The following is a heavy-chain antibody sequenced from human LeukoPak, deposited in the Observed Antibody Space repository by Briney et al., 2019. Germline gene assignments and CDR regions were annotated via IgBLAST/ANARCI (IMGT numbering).Heavy chain of an antibody. D-gene: IGHD3-9*01. V-gene: IGHV1-24*01. CDR1: GYTLTESS. Sequence: ASVKVSCKVSGYTLTESSTHWVRQAPGKGLEWMGSFDPEDGETIYAQKFQGRVTMTEDTSTDTAYMELNSLRSEDTAVYYCATRERYFDWFPPHYWGQGTLVTVSS. CDR2: FDPEDGET. J-gene: IGHJ4*02. CDR3: ATRERYFDWFPPHY.